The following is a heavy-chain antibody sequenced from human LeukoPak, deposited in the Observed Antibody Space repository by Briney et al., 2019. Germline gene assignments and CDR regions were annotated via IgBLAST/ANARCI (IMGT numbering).Heavy chain of an antibody. Sequence: PGGSLRLXCAASGFTFSSYGMHWVRQAPGKGLEWVAFIRYDGSNKYYADSVKGRFTISRDNSKNTLYLQMNSLRAEDTAVYYCAKDLYSSGPGRYMDVWGKGTTVTVSS. D-gene: IGHD6-19*01. CDR3: AKDLYSSGPGRYMDV. CDR1: GFTFSSYG. V-gene: IGHV3-30*02. CDR2: IRYDGSNK. J-gene: IGHJ6*03.